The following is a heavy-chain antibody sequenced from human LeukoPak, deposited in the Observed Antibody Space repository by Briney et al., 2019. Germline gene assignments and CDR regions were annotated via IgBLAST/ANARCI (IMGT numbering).Heavy chain of an antibody. V-gene: IGHV3-23*01. CDR1: GFTFDSFA. Sequence: PGGSLRLSCAASGFTFDSFAMSWVRQAPGKGLEWLSAISGSGASTYYGDSVKGRFTISRDNSRDTLYLQMDSLRAEDTAVYYCAKRPTTVTTFGRDYWGQGTLAAVPS. CDR2: ISGSGAST. CDR3: AKRPTTVTTFGRDY. J-gene: IGHJ4*02. D-gene: IGHD4-17*01.